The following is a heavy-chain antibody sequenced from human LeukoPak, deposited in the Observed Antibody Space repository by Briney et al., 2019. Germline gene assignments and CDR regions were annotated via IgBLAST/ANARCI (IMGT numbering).Heavy chain of an antibody. CDR1: GFTFSNYG. D-gene: IGHD2-15*01. Sequence: GGSLRLSCVASGFTFSNYGMNWVRQAPGKGLEWVSGIVGSGVTTYYADSVKGRFSISRDNSKNTLYLQMNSLRAEDTAAYYCARSGLNRFDYWGQGTLVTVSS. CDR2: IVGSGVTT. V-gene: IGHV3-23*01. J-gene: IGHJ4*02. CDR3: ARSGLNRFDY.